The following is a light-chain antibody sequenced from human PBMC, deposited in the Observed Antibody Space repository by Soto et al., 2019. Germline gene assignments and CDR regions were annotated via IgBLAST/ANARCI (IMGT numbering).Light chain of an antibody. CDR3: QQYDTYRT. Sequence: DIQMTQSPSTLSASVGDRVTITCRASQSIGTWLAWYQQKPGKAPKLLIYKASSLESGVPSRFSGSGSGTEFTLTISSLQPDDFATYHCQQYDTYRTFGQGTKVEIK. V-gene: IGKV1-5*03. CDR1: QSIGTW. J-gene: IGKJ1*01. CDR2: KAS.